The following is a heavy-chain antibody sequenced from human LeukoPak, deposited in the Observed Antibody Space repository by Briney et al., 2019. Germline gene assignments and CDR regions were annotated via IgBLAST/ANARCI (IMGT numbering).Heavy chain of an antibody. V-gene: IGHV3-48*02. CDR3: ARDNDWAFHY. CDR2: INHNGEMI. J-gene: IGHJ4*02. CDR1: GFTFSNYV. D-gene: IGHD3-9*01. Sequence: GRSLRLSCAASGFTFSNYVMSWVRQAPGKGLEWVSYINHNGEMIFYPDFVKGRFTISRDNAKNSLYLQMNSLRDEDTAVYYCARDNDWAFHYWGQGTLVTVSS.